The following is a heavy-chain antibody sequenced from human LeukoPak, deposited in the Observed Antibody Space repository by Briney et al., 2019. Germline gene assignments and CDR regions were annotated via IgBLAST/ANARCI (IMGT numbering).Heavy chain of an antibody. J-gene: IGHJ4*02. D-gene: IGHD6-13*01. V-gene: IGHV1-58*01. CDR1: GFTFTSSA. CDR3: AAEAYSSSWYWVDY. CDR2: IVVGSGNT. Sequence: SVKVSCKASGFTFTSSAVQWVRQARGQRLEWIGWIVVGSGNTNYAQKFQERATITRDMSTSTAYMELSSLRSEDTAVYYCAAEAYSSSWYWVDYWGQGTLVTVSS.